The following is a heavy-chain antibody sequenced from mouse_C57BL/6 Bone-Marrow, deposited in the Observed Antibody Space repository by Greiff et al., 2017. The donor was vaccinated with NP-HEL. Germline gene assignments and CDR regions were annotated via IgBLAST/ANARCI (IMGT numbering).Heavy chain of an antibody. CDR1: FYSIPLFSS. CDR2: IISSFSN. D-gene: IGHD1-2*01. Sequence: EVQLQQSGPGLVKPSQSLSLTCSVPFYSIPLFSSFPFLLPFPFPPLSFLFSIISSFSNNYNPSLKNRISITRDTSKNQFFLKLNSVTTEDTATYYCATGSLGPFDYWGQGTTLTVSS. CDR3: ATGSLGPFDY. J-gene: IGHJ2*01. V-gene: IGHV3-6*01.